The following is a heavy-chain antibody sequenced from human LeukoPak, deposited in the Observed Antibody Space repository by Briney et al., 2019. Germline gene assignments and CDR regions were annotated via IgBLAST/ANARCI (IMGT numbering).Heavy chain of an antibody. CDR1: GYTFTSYG. CDR3: ATFTYSSSWYSLYFQH. D-gene: IGHD6-13*01. Sequence: ASVKVSCKASGYTFTSYGISWVRQAPGQGLEWMGWISAYNGNTNYAQKLQGRVTMTTDTSTSTAYMELRSLRSDDTAVYYCATFTYSSSWYSLYFQHWGQGTLVTVSS. V-gene: IGHV1-18*01. CDR2: ISAYNGNT. J-gene: IGHJ1*01.